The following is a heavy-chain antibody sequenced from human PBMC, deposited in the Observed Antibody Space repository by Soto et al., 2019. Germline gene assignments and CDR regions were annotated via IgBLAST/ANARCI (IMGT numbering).Heavy chain of an antibody. Sequence: ASVKVSCKASGGTFSSYAISWGRRAPGQGLEWMGGIITIFGTAKYAQKLKGGVKITGDKSTGTVYMELSSLRSEETAVYYCARVEYCSGVTCPNQNDNWFDPCGQGTLVILSS. CDR2: IITIFGTA. CDR1: GGTFSSYA. J-gene: IGHJ5*02. D-gene: IGHD2-15*01. CDR3: ARVEYCSGVTCPNQNDNWFDP. V-gene: IGHV1-69*06.